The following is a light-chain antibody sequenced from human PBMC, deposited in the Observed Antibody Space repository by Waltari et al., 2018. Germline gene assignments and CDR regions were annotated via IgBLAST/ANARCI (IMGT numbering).Light chain of an antibody. CDR2: KVF. J-gene: IGKJ1*01. Sequence: DVVMTQSPLSLPVTLGQPATISCRSSQSLVHSDGKTYLNWFHQRPGQSPRRLIYKVFNRESGVPNRFGGSGAGTYFTLKISRVEAEDVGTYYCMQATQWPLTFGQGTKVEIK. V-gene: IGKV2-30*02. CDR3: MQATQWPLT. CDR1: QSLVHSDGKTY.